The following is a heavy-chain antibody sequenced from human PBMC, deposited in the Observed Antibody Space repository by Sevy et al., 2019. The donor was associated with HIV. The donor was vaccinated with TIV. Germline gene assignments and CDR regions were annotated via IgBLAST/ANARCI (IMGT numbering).Heavy chain of an antibody. CDR2: IKQDGSEK. J-gene: IGHJ5*02. CDR3: ARDLGGYCSGGSCYSRWFDP. CDR1: GFTFSSYW. D-gene: IGHD2-15*01. V-gene: IGHV3-7*01. Sequence: VGSLRLSCAASGFTFSSYWMSWVRQAPGKGLEWVANIKQDGSEKYYVDSVKGRFTISRDNAKNSLYLQMNSLRAEDTAGYYCARDLGGYCSGGSCYSRWFDPWGQRTLVTVSS.